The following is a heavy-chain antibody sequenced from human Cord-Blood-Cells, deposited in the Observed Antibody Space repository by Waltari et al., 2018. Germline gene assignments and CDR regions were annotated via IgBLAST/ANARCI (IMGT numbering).Heavy chain of an antibody. CDR3: ARVGGYSGYDVLDTPHYFDY. CDR2: IIPIFGTA. J-gene: IGHJ4*02. V-gene: IGHV1-69*01. D-gene: IGHD5-12*01. CDR1: GGTFSSYA. Sequence: QVQLVQSGAEVKKPGSSVKVSCKASGGTFSSYAISWVRQAPGHGPEWMGGIIPIFGTANYAQKFQGRVTITADESTSTAYMELSSLRSEDTAVYYCARVGGYSGYDVLDTPHYFDYWGQGTLVTVSS.